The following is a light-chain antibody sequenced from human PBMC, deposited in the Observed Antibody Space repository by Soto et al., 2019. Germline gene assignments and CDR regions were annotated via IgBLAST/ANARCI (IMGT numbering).Light chain of an antibody. J-gene: IGKJ4*01. CDR1: QSVSSY. Sequence: EIVLTQSPATLSLSPGERATLSCRASQSVSSYLAWYQQKPGQAPSLLIYDASNRSTGIPARFSGSGSGTDFTLTIRSLEPEDFAVYYCQQRSNWPSSLTFGGGTKVEIK. CDR3: QQRSNWPSSLT. V-gene: IGKV3-11*01. CDR2: DAS.